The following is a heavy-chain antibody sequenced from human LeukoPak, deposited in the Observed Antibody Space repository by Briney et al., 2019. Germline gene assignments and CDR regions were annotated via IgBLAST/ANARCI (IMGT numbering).Heavy chain of an antibody. D-gene: IGHD4-17*01. Sequence: SQTLSLTCAISGDSVSSNRAAWNWFRQSPSRGLEWLGRTYYTSKWYNDYAVSVKSRITVNPDTSKNQFSLHLNSVTAADTAVYYCARDTVINLRIFDYWGQGTLVTVSS. CDR1: GDSVSSNRAA. CDR3: ARDTVINLRIFDY. J-gene: IGHJ4*02. V-gene: IGHV6-1*01. CDR2: TYYTSKWYN.